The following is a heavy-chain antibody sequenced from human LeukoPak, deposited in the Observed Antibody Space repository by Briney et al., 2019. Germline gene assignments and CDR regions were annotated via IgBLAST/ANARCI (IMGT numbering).Heavy chain of an antibody. CDR1: GGSISSYY. CDR3: ARDTVGATFPGAFDI. V-gene: IGHV4-59*12. J-gene: IGHJ3*02. D-gene: IGHD1-26*01. CDR2: IYYKGNT. Sequence: SETLSLTCTVSGGSISSYYWSWIRQPPGKGLEWVGYIYYKGNTKYNASLKSRVTMSVDTSKNLFSLKLTSVTAADTAVYYCARDTVGATFPGAFDIWGQGTMVTVSS.